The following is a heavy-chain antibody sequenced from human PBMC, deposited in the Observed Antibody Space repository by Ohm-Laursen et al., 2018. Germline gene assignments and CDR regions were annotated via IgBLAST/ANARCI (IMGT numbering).Heavy chain of an antibody. Sequence: GTLSLTCTVSGNSINTYYWSWIRQPPGKGLEYISWIHYSGNTNYNPSLRSRFTISVDTSKNQVSLSLRCVTAADTAIYYCAGNRLGSSFDNWGPGTVVTVSS. CDR2: IHYSGNT. CDR1: GNSINTYY. D-gene: IGHD1-26*01. V-gene: IGHV4-59*08. CDR3: AGNRLGSSFDN. J-gene: IGHJ4*02.